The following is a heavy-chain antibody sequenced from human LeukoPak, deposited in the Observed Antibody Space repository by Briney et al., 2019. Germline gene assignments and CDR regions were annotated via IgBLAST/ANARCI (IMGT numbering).Heavy chain of an antibody. CDR3: ARARMVRGVPLYYYYGMDV. CDR1: GSXFSSYA. D-gene: IGHD3-10*01. V-gene: IGHV1-69*04. J-gene: IGHJ6*02. Sequence: SVKVSCKASGSXFSSYAMSWVRQAPGQGLEWMGRIIPILGIANYAQKFQGRVTITADKSTSTAYMELSSLRSEDTAVYYCARARMVRGVPLYYYYGMDVWGQGTTVTVSS. CDR2: IIPILGIA.